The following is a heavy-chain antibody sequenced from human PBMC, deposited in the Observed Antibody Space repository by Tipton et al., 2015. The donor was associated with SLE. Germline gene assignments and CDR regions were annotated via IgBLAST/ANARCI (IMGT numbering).Heavy chain of an antibody. CDR3: AKEFGSSGWYGVYFDY. D-gene: IGHD6-19*01. J-gene: IGHJ4*02. CDR2: IWYDGSNK. CDR1: GFTFSSYG. V-gene: IGHV3-33*06. Sequence: SLRLSCAASGFTFSSYGMHWVRQAPGKGLEWVAVIWYDGSNKYYAGSVKGRFTISRDNSKNTLYLQMNSLRAEDTAVYYCAKEFGSSGWYGVYFDYWGQGTLVTVSS.